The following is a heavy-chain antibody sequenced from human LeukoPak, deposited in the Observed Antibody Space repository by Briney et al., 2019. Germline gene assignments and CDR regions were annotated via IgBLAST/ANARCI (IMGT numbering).Heavy chain of an antibody. J-gene: IGHJ3*02. CDR1: GGSISSGPYY. CDR3: ARVHFDILTGSDAFDI. Sequence: SETLSLTCTVSGGSISSGPYYWGWIRQPPGKGLERIGYIYYSGSTNYNPSLKSRVTISVDTSKNQFSLKLSSVTAADTAVYYCARVHFDILTGSDAFDIWGQGTMVTVSS. V-gene: IGHV4-61*01. CDR2: IYYSGST. D-gene: IGHD3-9*01.